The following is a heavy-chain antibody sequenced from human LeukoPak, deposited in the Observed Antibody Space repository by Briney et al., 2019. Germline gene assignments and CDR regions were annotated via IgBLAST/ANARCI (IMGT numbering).Heavy chain of an antibody. J-gene: IGHJ4*02. V-gene: IGHV1-2*02. CDR3: ARSPRYCSGGSCYSIDY. D-gene: IGHD2-15*01. CDR1: GYTFTGYY. Sequence: ASVTVSCKASGYTFTGYYMHWVRQAPGQGLEWMGWINPNSGGTNYAQKFQGRVTMTRDTSISTAYMELSRLRSDDTAVYYCARSPRYCSGGSCYSIDYWGQGTLVTVSS. CDR2: INPNSGGT.